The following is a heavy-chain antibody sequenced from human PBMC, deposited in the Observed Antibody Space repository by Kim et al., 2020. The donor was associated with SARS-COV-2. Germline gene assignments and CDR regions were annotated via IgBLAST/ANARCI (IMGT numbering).Heavy chain of an antibody. CDR1: GFTFDDYA. CDR2: ISWNSGII. Sequence: GGSLRLSCADSGFTFDDYAMHLVRQAPVKGLEWVSGISWNSGIIGFADSVKGRFTISRDNAKNSLYLQMNSLRAEETSLYYCAKATSSSWRGRYYFDYWGQGTLVTVS. CDR3: AKATSSSWRGRYYFDY. D-gene: IGHD6-13*01. J-gene: IGHJ4*02. V-gene: IGHV3-9*01.